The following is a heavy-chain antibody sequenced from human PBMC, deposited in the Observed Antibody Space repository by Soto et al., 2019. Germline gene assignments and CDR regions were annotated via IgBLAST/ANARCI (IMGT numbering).Heavy chain of an antibody. J-gene: IGHJ4*02. D-gene: IGHD2-21*01. CDR3: ARDGHFRATITVPYYFDL. CDR1: GGSISSGGYS. V-gene: IGHV4-30-2*01. CDR2: IYHSGST. Sequence: PSETLSLTCAVSGGSISSGGYSWSWIRQPPGKGLECIGYIYHSGSTYYNPSLKSRVTISVDRSKNQFSLKLSSVTAADTAVYYCARDGHFRATITVPYYFDLWGQGSLVTVSS.